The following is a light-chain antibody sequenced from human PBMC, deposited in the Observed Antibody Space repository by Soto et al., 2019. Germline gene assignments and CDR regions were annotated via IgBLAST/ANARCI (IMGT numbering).Light chain of an antibody. CDR2: AAS. CDR3: QQSYSTFWT. V-gene: IGKV1-39*01. CDR1: QSISSY. J-gene: IGKJ1*01. Sequence: DIQMTQSPSSLSASVGDRVTITCRASQSISSYLNWYQQKPGKAPKLLIYAASSLQSGVPSRFSGSGSGTDFTLTISSLQPEDFATYYCQQSYSTFWTFGQGTTVDIK.